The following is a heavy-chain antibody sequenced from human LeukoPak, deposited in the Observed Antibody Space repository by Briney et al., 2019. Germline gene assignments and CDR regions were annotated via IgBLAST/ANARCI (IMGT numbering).Heavy chain of an antibody. CDR2: IIPILGIA. V-gene: IGHV1-69*04. Sequence: AASVKVSCKASGGTFSSYAISWVRQAPGQGLEWMGRIIPILGIANYAQKFQGRVTITADKSTSTAYMELSSLRSEDTAVYYCARGRTTTDAFDIWGQGTMVTVSS. D-gene: IGHD4-17*01. CDR3: ARGRTTTDAFDI. J-gene: IGHJ3*02. CDR1: GGTFSSYA.